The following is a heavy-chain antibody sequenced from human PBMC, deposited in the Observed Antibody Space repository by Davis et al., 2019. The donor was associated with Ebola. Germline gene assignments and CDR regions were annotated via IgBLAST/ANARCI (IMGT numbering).Heavy chain of an antibody. CDR3: VRHGNIVVLLASPEDFQH. V-gene: IGHV4-34*01. Sequence: SETLSLTCAVYGGSFSGYYWSWIRQPPGKGLEWIGEINHSGSTNYNPSLKSRVTISADASRNQISLSLSSVTAADTAVYYCVRHGNIVVLLASPEDFQHWGQGTLVTVSS. CDR1: GGSFSGYY. J-gene: IGHJ1*01. D-gene: IGHD2-21*01. CDR2: INHSGST.